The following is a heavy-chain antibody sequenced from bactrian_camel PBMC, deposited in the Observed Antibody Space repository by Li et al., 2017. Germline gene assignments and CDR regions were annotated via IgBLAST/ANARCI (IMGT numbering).Heavy chain of an antibody. CDR1: GHTY. V-gene: IGHV3S45*01. Sequence: VQLVESGGGSVQAGGSLTLSCLISGHTYMGRFRQAPGKEREGVAAMYNRLVLKSYYSDSVKDRFTISLDNDKNTLYLQMLSLKPEDTALYYCAARSLPGVVPPLAESSYNIWGQGTQVTVS. D-gene: IGHD7*01. J-gene: IGHJ4*01. CDR2: MYNRLVLKS. CDR3: AARSLPGVVPPLAESSYNI.